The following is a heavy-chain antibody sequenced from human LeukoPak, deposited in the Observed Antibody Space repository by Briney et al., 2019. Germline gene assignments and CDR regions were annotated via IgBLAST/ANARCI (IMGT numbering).Heavy chain of an antibody. CDR1: GGTISSSNYY. V-gene: IGHV4-39*01. CDR3: ARDFGDYRVDY. D-gene: IGHD4-17*01. J-gene: IGHJ4*02. CDR2: IHYSGNT. Sequence: SETLSLTCTVSGGTISSSNYYWGWIRQPPGKGLEWIGTIHYSGNTYYNPSLKSRVAISVDTSKNQFSLRLSSVTAADTAVYYCARDFGDYRVDYWGQGTLVTVSS.